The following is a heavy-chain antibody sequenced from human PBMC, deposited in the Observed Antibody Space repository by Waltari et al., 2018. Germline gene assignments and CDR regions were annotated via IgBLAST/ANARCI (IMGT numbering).Heavy chain of an antibody. Sequence: QVQLQQWGAGLLKPSETLSLTCAVYGGSFSGYYWSWIRQPPGKGLEWIGESNASGSTKYIPSLKSRVTISVDTSTTQFPLKLSSVTAADKALYYCARGRGFDYWGQGTLVTVSS. J-gene: IGHJ4*02. CDR1: GGSFSGYY. V-gene: IGHV4-34*01. CDR3: ARGRGFDY. CDR2: SNASGST.